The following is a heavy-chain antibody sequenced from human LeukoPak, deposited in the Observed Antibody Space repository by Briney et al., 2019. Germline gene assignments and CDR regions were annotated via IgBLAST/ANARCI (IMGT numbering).Heavy chain of an antibody. CDR1: GGSISSYY. V-gene: IGHV4-39*01. CDR2: IYYSGST. J-gene: IGHJ4*02. Sequence: SETLSLTCTVSGGSISSYYWGWIRQPPGKGLEWIGSIYYSGSTYYNPSLKSRVTISVDTSKNQFSLKLSSVTAADTAVYYCARLQEWNGSLDYWGQGTLVTVSS. CDR3: ARLQEWNGSLDY. D-gene: IGHD1-1*01.